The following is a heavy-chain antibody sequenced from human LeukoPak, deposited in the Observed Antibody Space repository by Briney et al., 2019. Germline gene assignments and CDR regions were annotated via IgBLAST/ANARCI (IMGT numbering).Heavy chain of an antibody. V-gene: IGHV1-2*06. Sequence: ASVKVSCKASGYTFTGYYMYWVRQAPGQGLEWMGRINPNSGGINYAQKFQGRVTMTRDTSISTVYMELSRPRSDDTAVYYCARDAENSGSYYFDYWGQGTLVTVSS. CDR2: INPNSGGI. J-gene: IGHJ4*02. CDR1: GYTFTGYY. D-gene: IGHD1-26*01. CDR3: ARDAENSGSYYFDY.